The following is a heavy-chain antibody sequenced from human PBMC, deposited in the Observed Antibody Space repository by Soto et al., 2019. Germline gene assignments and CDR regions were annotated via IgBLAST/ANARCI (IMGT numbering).Heavy chain of an antibody. V-gene: IGHV3-21*01. CDR1: GFPFIAYN. J-gene: IGHJ4*02. Sequence: GGSLRLSCTGSGFPFIAYNINWVRQAPGKGLEWVSSITVGSSHIYQPNSMKGRFTISRDDAKNSVYLQIDSLRDEDTALYYCSRSPEVGVRGAYWGQGTLVTVSS. D-gene: IGHD3-16*01. CDR2: ITVGSSHI. CDR3: SRSPEVGVRGAY.